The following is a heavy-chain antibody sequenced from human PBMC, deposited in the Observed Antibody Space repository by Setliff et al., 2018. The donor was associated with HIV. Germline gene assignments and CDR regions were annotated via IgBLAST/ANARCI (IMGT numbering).Heavy chain of an antibody. J-gene: IGHJ6*03. Sequence: SGGSLRLSCAASGLMFDDYGMSWVRQIPGKGLEWVSYIGPLSGFKIYADSVKGRFTISRDSAKSSLYLQMHSLTAEDTAMYYCARDALADPGTLSYSYYMDVWGKGTTVTVSS. CDR1: GLMFDDYG. V-gene: IGHV3-21*06. CDR2: IGPLSGFK. D-gene: IGHD6-13*01. CDR3: ARDALADPGTLSYSYYMDV.